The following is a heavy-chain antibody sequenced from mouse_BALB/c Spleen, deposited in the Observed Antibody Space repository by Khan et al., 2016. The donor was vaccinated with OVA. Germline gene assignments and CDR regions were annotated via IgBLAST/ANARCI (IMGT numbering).Heavy chain of an antibody. D-gene: IGHD2-12*01. J-gene: IGHJ1*01. CDR2: INTYTGEP. V-gene: IGHV9-1*02. CDR3: AKTCYSYDRYFDV. CDR1: GYTFTNYG. Sequence: QSQLVQSGPELKKPGETVKISCKASGYTFTNYGMNWVKQAPGKGLKWMGWINTYTGEPTYADAFTGRFAFSLETSASTPYLQINHLKNEDMATYFGAKTCYSYDRYFDVWGAGTTVTVSS.